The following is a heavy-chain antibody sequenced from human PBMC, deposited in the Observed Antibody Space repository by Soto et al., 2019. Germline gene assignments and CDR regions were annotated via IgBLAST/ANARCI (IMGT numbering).Heavy chain of an antibody. CDR1: GFSISTYS. J-gene: IGHJ6*02. CDR3: GGWCPPSPSDWFYAMDV. Sequence: EVQLVESGGGLVNPGGSLRLSCTASGFSISTYSLQWVRQVPGKGLEWVSYISSGSTSIYYANSVKGRFTISRDNADALFRLMTSQRDEDTAVYYCGGWCPPSPSDWFYAMDVWGRGSTVSVSS. D-gene: IGHD3-9*01. CDR2: ISSGSTSI. V-gene: IGHV3-48*02.